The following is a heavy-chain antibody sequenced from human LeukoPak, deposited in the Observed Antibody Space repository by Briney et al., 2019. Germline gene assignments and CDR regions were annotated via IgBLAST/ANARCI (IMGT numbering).Heavy chain of an antibody. CDR1: GYTFTCYY. J-gene: IGHJ4*02. CDR3: AREAEQIAYSL. D-gene: IGHD1-26*01. CDR2: VNPNSGGT. V-gene: IGHV1-2*02. Sequence: ASVKVSCKASGYTFTCYYMHWVRQGPGKGLELMGRVNPNSGGTNYAKKVQGRVTMTRDTSISTVYMELTRLRSDDTAVYYGAREAEQIAYSLWGQGTLVTVSS.